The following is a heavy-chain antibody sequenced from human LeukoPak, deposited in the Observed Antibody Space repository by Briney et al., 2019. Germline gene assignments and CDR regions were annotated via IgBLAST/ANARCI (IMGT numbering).Heavy chain of an antibody. D-gene: IGHD6-13*01. CDR1: GFAVSTSW. CDR2: LQDDGSHQ. V-gene: IGHV3-7*03. Sequence: PGGSLRLSCEASGFAVSTSWMGWVRQAPGKGLEWVASLQDDGSHQYYVDSAKGRFTISRENAKNSLFLQMSSLRVEDTAVYYCARDLSSRDAYWGQGTPVTVSS. J-gene: IGHJ4*02. CDR3: ARDLSSRDAY.